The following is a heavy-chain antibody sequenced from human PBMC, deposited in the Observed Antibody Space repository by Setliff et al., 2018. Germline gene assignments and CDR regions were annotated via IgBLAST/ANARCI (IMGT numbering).Heavy chain of an antibody. CDR1: GGSFSGYY. J-gene: IGHJ4*02. V-gene: IGHV4-34*01. Sequence: SETLSLTCAVYGGSFSGYYWSWIRQPPGKGLEWIGEINHSGSTNYNPSLKSRVTISVDTSKNQFSLKLSSVTAADTAVYSCARDGGEYWGQGTLVTVSS. CDR3: ARDGGEY. D-gene: IGHD3-16*01. CDR2: INHSGST.